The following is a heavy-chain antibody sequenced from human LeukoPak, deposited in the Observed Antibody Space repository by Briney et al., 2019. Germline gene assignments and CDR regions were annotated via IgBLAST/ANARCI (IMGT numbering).Heavy chain of an antibody. J-gene: IGHJ4*02. CDR3: ASNFFYCSGGSCYYN. V-gene: IGHV3-74*01. D-gene: IGHD2-15*01. CDR2: INSDESST. CDR1: GFTFSSYW. Sequence: PGGSLRLSCAASGFTFSSYWMHWVRQAPGKGLVWVSRINSDESSTSYADSVKGRFTISRDNAKNTLYLQMNSLRAEDTAVYYCASNFFYCSGGSCYYNWGQGTLVTVSS.